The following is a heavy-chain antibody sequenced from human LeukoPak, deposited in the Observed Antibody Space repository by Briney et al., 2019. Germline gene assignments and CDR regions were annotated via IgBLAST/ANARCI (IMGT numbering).Heavy chain of an antibody. Sequence: GGSLRLSCTASGFTFGDYAMSWVRQAPGKGLEWVGFIRSKAYGGTTEYAASVKGRLTISRDDSKSIAYLQMNSLKTEDTAVYYCTRTLSWFGELVYWGQGTLVTVSS. D-gene: IGHD3-10*01. V-gene: IGHV3-49*04. CDR3: TRTLSWFGELVY. CDR2: IRSKAYGGTT. CDR1: GFTFGDYA. J-gene: IGHJ4*02.